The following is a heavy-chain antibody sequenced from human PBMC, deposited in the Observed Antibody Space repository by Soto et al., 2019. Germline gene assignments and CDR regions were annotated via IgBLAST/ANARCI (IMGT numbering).Heavy chain of an antibody. D-gene: IGHD2-21*01. CDR2: ISADARFS. CDR3: ASEVVTRKWYFDN. Sequence: QMHLLESGGGVVRPGGSLRLSYVTSGFTFNSYSMHWFRQTPDKGREWVAVISADARFSFYADSVKGRFTISRDNSKNTLFLQMNSLRSEDAAVYFCASEVVTRKWYFDNWGQGIAVTVSA. V-gene: IGHV3-30*04. J-gene: IGHJ4*02. CDR1: GFTFNSYS.